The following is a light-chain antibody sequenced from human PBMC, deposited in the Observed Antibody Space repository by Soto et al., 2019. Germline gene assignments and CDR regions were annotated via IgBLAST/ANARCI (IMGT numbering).Light chain of an antibody. J-gene: IGLJ1*01. V-gene: IGLV2-14*01. Sequence: QSALTQPASVSGSPGQSTTISCTGTSSDIGGYNYVSWYQQLPGEAPKLIIYDVSDRPSGVSTRFSGSKSGNTASLTISGLQAEVEGDYYCSSFTSRHTYVFGTGTKVTVL. CDR1: SSDIGGYNY. CDR3: SSFTSRHTYV. CDR2: DVS.